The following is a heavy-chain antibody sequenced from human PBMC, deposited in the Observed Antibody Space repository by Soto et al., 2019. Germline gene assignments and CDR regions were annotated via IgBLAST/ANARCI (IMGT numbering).Heavy chain of an antibody. V-gene: IGHV3-23*01. CDR3: ANLASGVVVAATRDGRGTNFDY. D-gene: IGHD2-15*01. Sequence: GGSLRLSCAASGFTFSSYAMSWVRQAPGKGLEWVSAISGSGGSTYYADSVKGRFTISRDNSKNTLYLQMNSLRAEDTAVYYCANLASGVVVAATRDGRGTNFDYWGQGTLVTVSS. J-gene: IGHJ4*02. CDR2: ISGSGGST. CDR1: GFTFSSYA.